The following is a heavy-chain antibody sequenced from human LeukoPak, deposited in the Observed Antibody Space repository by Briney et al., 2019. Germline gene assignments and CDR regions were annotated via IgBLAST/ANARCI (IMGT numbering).Heavy chain of an antibody. V-gene: IGHV1-18*04. Sequence: GASVKVSCKASGYTFTSYGISWVRQAPGQGLEWMGWISAYNGNTNYAQKLQGGVTMTTDTSTSTAYMELRSLRSDDTAVYYCARLGAAGIGYRNAFDIWGQGTMVTVSS. CDR3: ARLGAAGIGYRNAFDI. CDR1: GYTFTSYG. CDR2: ISAYNGNT. D-gene: IGHD6-13*01. J-gene: IGHJ3*02.